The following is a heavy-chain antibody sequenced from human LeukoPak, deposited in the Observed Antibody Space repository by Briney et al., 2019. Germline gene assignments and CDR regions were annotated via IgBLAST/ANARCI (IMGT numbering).Heavy chain of an antibody. CDR1: GFTVSSNY. CDR3: ASSKEKYYDFWSGYAQTPYFDY. V-gene: IGHV3-66*01. Sequence: GGSLRLSCAASGFTVSSNYMSWVRQAPGKGLEWVSVIYSGGSTYYADSVKGRFTISRDNSKNTLYLQMNSLRAEDTAVYYCASSKEKYYDFWSGYAQTPYFDYWGQGTLVTVSS. CDR2: IYSGGST. D-gene: IGHD3-3*01. J-gene: IGHJ4*02.